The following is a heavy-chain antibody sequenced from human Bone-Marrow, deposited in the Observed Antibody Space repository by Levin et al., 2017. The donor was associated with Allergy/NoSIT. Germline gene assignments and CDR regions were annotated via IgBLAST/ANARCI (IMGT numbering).Heavy chain of an antibody. CDR3: ARAPYYLIDY. J-gene: IGHJ4*02. D-gene: IGHD3-10*01. CDR1: GLTFSPYY. V-gene: IGHV3-74*01. Sequence: GGSLRLSCTASGLTFSPYYMHWVRQAPGKGLVWVSRINGDGSTRDYADFVKGRFTISRDNAKNTLYLHMDSLRVEDTAVYYCARAPYYLIDYWGQGTLVTVSS. CDR2: INGDGSTR.